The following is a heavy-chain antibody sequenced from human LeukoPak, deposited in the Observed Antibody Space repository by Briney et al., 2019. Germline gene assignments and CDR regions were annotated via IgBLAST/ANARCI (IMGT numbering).Heavy chain of an antibody. CDR1: GFTFSRYW. CDR2: IKQDGGEK. CDR3: ARDSWNYNGVIDAFDI. J-gene: IGHJ3*02. Sequence: GGSMRLSCAASGFTFSRYWMNWVRQAPGKGLEWVANIKQDGGEKYYVDSVKGRFSISRDNAKNSVYLQMNSLRAEDTAVYYCARDSWNYNGVIDAFDIWGQGTMVTVSS. V-gene: IGHV3-7*01. D-gene: IGHD1-7*01.